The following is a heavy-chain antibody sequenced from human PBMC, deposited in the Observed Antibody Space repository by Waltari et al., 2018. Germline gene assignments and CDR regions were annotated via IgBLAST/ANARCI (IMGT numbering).Heavy chain of an antibody. D-gene: IGHD3-10*01. CDR3: ETAMVLEFDY. V-gene: IGHV3-7*01. Sequence: EVQLVESGGGLVQPGGSLRLSCAASGFTFSSYWMSWVRQAPGKGLEWVANIKQDGSEKYYADSVKGRFTISRDNSKNTLYLQMNSLRAEDTAVYYCETAMVLEFDYWGQGTLVTVSS. CDR2: IKQDGSEK. J-gene: IGHJ4*02. CDR1: GFTFSSYW.